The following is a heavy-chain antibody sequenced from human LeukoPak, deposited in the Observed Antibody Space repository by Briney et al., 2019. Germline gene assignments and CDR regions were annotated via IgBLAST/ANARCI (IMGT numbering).Heavy chain of an antibody. CDR2: IIPIFGTA. Sequence: SVKVSCKASGCTFSSYAISWVRQAPGQGLEWMGGIIPIFGTANYAQKFQGRVTITADESTSTAYMELSSLRSEDTAVYYCAREPRGRITGTTGPYYYYMDVWGKGTTVTVSS. CDR3: AREPRGRITGTTGPYYYYMDV. V-gene: IGHV1-69*13. J-gene: IGHJ6*03. D-gene: IGHD1-7*01. CDR1: GCTFSSYA.